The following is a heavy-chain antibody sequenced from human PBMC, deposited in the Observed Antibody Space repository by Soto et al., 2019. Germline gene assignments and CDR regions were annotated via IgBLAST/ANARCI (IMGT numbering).Heavy chain of an antibody. V-gene: IGHV3-23*01. J-gene: IGHJ3*02. CDR3: AKVVFMGSLPYAFDI. Sequence: EVQLLESGGGLVQPGGSLRLSCAASRFTLADYAMSWVRQAPGGRLEWVSTIRGDSTYYPESVKGRFTISRDNSENTLHLQVNSLRAEDTAVYYCAKVVFMGSLPYAFDIWGQGTLVTVSS. CDR2: IRGDST. D-gene: IGHD3-10*01. CDR1: RFTLADYA.